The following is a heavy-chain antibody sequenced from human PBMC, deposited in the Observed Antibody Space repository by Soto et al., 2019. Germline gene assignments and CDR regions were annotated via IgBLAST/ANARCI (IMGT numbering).Heavy chain of an antibody. CDR1: GFTFSSYG. J-gene: IGHJ4*02. CDR3: ARAGMYSSSFYFDY. V-gene: IGHV3-33*01. D-gene: IGHD6-6*01. Sequence: RGPRLSCAASGFTFSSYGMHWVRQAPGKGLEWVAVIWYDGSNKYYADSVKGRFTISRDNSKNTLYLQMNSLRAEDTAVYYCARAGMYSSSFYFDYWGQGTLVTVSS. CDR2: IWYDGSNK.